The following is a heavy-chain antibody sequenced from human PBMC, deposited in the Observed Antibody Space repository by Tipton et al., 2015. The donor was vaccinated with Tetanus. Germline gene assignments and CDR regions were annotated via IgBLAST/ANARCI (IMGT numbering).Heavy chain of an antibody. CDR1: GGSISSNYW. D-gene: IGHD3-10*01. CDR2: ISHNGST. CDR3: ARHPPPYYYGSGSYLDY. Sequence: TLSLTCAVSGGSISSNYWWSWVRQSPGTGLEWIGEISHNGSTNYNPSLKSRVTISVDKSKNQFSLRLGSVTAADTAVYFCARHPPPYYYGSGSYLDYWGQGTPVTVSS. J-gene: IGHJ4*02. V-gene: IGHV4-4*01.